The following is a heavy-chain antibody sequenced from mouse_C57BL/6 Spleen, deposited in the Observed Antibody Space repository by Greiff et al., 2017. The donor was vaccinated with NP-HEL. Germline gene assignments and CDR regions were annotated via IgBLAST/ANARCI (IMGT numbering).Heavy chain of an antibody. CDR1: GYSITSGYY. Sequence: VQLQQSGPGLVKPSQSLSLTCSVTGYSITSGYYWNWIRQFPGNKLEWMGYISYDGSNNYNPSLKNRISITRDTSKNQFFLKLNSVTTEDTATYYCARGLDSSGFMDYWGQGTSVTVSS. CDR2: ISYDGSN. D-gene: IGHD3-2*02. J-gene: IGHJ4*01. CDR3: ARGLDSSGFMDY. V-gene: IGHV3-6*01.